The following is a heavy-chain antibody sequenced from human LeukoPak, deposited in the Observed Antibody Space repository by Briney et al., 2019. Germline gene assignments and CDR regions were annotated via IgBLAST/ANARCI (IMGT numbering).Heavy chain of an antibody. CDR3: AKDGGVAEAGGWFDP. J-gene: IGHJ5*02. V-gene: IGHV3-23*01. CDR1: GFTFSSYA. CDR2: ISAGGGSP. Sequence: GSLRLSCAASGFTFSSYAMSWVRQAPGKGLEWVSAISAGGGSPYYADSVKGRFSISRDNSKNTLYLQMNSLRAEDTAVYYCAKDGGVAEAGGWFDPWGQGTLVTVSS. D-gene: IGHD6-13*01.